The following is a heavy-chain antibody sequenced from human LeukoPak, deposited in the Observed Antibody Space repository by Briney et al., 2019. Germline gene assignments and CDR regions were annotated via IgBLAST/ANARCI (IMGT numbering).Heavy chain of an antibody. D-gene: IGHD3-10*01. CDR2: INNIGST. Sequence: SETLSLTCTVSGGSISSYYWSWSWIRQPPGKGLEWIGYINNIGSTDYNPSLKSRVTVSVDTSKNQFSLKLSSVTAADTAVYYCAREVRGPSVDFDYWGQGTLVTVSS. J-gene: IGHJ4*02. CDR3: AREVRGPSVDFDY. V-gene: IGHV4-59*01. CDR1: GGSISSYY.